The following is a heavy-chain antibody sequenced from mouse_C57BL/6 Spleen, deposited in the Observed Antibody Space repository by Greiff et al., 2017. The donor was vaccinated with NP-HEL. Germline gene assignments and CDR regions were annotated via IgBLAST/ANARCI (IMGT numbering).Heavy chain of an antibody. CDR1: GFTFSSYA. D-gene: IGHD4-1*01. CDR3: ARGRTGTDYFDY. V-gene: IGHV5-4*01. Sequence: EVQRVESGGGLVKPGGSLKLSCAASGFTFSSYAMSWVRQTPEKRLEWVATISDGGSYTYYPDNVQGRFTISRDNAKNNLYLQMSQLKSEDTAMYNCARGRTGTDYFDYWGQGTTLTVSS. CDR2: ISDGGSYT. J-gene: IGHJ2*01.